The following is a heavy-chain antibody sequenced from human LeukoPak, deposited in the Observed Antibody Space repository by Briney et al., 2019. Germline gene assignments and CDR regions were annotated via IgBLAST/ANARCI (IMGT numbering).Heavy chain of an antibody. CDR2: INPNSGGT. V-gene: IGHV1-2*02. J-gene: IGHJ4*02. CDR1: GYTFTGYY. D-gene: IGHD4-17*01. Sequence: ASVKVSCKASGYTFTGYYMHWVRQAPGQGLEWMGWINPNSGGTNYAQKFQGRVTMTRDTSISTAYMELSRLRSDDTAVYYCARDDAVTSGGSVPDYWGQGTLVTVSS. CDR3: ARDDAVTSGGSVPDY.